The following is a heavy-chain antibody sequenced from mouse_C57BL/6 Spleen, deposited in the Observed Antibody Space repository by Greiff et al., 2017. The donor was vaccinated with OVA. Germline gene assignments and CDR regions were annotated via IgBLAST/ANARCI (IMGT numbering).Heavy chain of an antibody. CDR3: ARGGGDYDGSSSYWYFDV. D-gene: IGHD1-1*01. V-gene: IGHV3-6*01. J-gene: IGHJ1*03. CDR1: GYSITSGYY. CDR2: ISYDGSN. Sequence: EVQLVESGPGLVKPSQSLSLTCSVTGYSITSGYYWNWIRQFPGNKLEWMGYISYDGSNNYNPSLTNRISITRDTSKNQFFLKLNSVTTEDTATYYCARGGGDYDGSSSYWYFDVWGTGTTVTVSS.